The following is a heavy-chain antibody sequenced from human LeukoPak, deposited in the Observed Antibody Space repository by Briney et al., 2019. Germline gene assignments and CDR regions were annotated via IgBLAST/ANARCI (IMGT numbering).Heavy chain of an antibody. D-gene: IGHD3-3*01. CDR1: GYTFTSYG. CDR3: ARTFVWEWLLYLADYYYYMDV. Sequence: ASVKVSCKASGYTFTSYGLSWVRQAPGQGLEWMGWISAYNGNTNYAQKLQGRVTMTTDTSTSTAYMELRSLRSDDTAVYYCARTFVWEWLLYLADYYYYMDVWGKGTTVTVSS. J-gene: IGHJ6*03. CDR2: ISAYNGNT. V-gene: IGHV1-18*01.